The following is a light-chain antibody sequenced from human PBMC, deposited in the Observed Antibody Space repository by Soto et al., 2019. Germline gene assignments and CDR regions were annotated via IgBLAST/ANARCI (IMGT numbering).Light chain of an antibody. V-gene: IGLV2-14*01. J-gene: IGLJ1*01. CDR2: EVN. CDR1: SSDVAGYNY. CDR3: TSYTSSSTQV. Sequence: QSVLTQPASVSGSPGQSITISCTGTSSDVAGYNYVSWYQQHPGKAPKLMIYEVNNRPSGVSNRFSGSKSGNTASLTISGLQAEDEADYYCTSYTSSSTQVFGTGTKLTVL.